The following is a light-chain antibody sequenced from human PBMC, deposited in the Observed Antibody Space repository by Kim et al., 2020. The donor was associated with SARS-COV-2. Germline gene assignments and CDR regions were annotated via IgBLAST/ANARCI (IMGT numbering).Light chain of an antibody. J-gene: IGLJ1*01. CDR3: SSYTSSSTT. CDR2: DVS. V-gene: IGLV2-14*03. Sequence: PGQSITISCTGTSSDVGGYNYVSWYQQHPGKAPKLMIYDVSNRPSGVSNRFSGSKSGNTASLTISGLQAEDEADYYCSSYTSSSTTFGTGTKVTVL. CDR1: SSDVGGYNY.